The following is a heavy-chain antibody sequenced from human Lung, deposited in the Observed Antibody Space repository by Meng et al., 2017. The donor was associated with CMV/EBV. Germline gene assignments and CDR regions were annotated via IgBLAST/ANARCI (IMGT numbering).Heavy chain of an antibody. CDR3: ARGGKDIVVVPAPIDY. CDR1: GGSFSGYY. V-gene: IGHV4-34*01. CDR2: INHSGST. J-gene: IGHJ4*02. Sequence: GSLRLXXAVYGGSFSGYYWSWIRQPPGKGLEWIGEINHSGSTNYNPSLKSRVTISVDTSKNQFSLKLSSVTAADTAVYYCARGGKDIVVVPAPIDYWGQGXLVTVSS. D-gene: IGHD2-2*01.